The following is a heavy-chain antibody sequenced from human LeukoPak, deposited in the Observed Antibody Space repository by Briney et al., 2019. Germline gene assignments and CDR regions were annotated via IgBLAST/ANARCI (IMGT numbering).Heavy chain of an antibody. CDR1: GGSVSTGNYY. CDR3: SSLRGLSV. CDR2: IYPSGST. Sequence: SETLSLTCSVSGGSVSTGNYYWAWIRLPPGKGLEWIGGIYPSGSTNYSPSLKSRVTISVDTSKNQFSLTLSSVTAADTAMYYCSSLRGLSVWGQGTLVTVSS. J-gene: IGHJ4*02. D-gene: IGHD3-10*01. V-gene: IGHV4-39*03.